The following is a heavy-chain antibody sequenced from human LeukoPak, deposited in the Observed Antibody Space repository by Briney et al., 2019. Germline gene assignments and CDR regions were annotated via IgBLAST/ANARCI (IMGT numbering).Heavy chain of an antibody. V-gene: IGHV3-23*01. J-gene: IGHJ6*02. CDR1: GFTFSSYA. CDR3: AKNLRGRGVMQWLVLSHYYGMDV. CDR2: ISGSGGST. D-gene: IGHD6-19*01. Sequence: GGSLRLSCAASGFTFSSYAMSWVRQAPGKGLEWVSAISGSGGSTYYADSVKGRFTISRDNSKNTLYLQMNSLRAEDTAVYYCAKNLRGRGVMQWLVLSHYYGMDVWGQGTTVTVSS.